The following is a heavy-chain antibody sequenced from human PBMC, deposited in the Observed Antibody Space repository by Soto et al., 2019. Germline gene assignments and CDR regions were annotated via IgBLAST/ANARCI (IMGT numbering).Heavy chain of an antibody. D-gene: IGHD6-25*01. J-gene: IGHJ4*02. CDR2: ISHSGST. CDR1: GGSISSGGYS. V-gene: IGHV4-30-2*01. CDR3: ASGSHVPHY. Sequence: SETLSLTCAVSGGSISSGGYSWSGIRQPPGKGLEWIGYISHSGSTYYNPSLKSRVTISVDRSKNQFSLKLSSVTAADTAVYYCASGSHVPHYWGQGTLVTVSS.